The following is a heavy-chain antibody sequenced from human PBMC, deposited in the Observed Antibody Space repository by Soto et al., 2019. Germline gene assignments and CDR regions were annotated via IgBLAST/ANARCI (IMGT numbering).Heavy chain of an antibody. CDR1: GYSFTSQW. J-gene: IGHJ6*02. Sequence: GESLKISCKGFGYSFTSQWIAWVRQMPGKGLEWMGIIYPGDSETRYSPSFQGQVIISADKSITTAYLQWSSLKASDTAMYYCARTSAAGKYYYGMDVWGQGTTVTVSS. D-gene: IGHD6-13*01. CDR2: IYPGDSET. CDR3: ARTSAAGKYYYGMDV. V-gene: IGHV5-51*01.